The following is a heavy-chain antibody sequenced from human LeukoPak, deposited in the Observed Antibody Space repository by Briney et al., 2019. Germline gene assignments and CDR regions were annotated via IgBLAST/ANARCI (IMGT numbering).Heavy chain of an antibody. Sequence: GASVKVSCKASGGTFSSYTISWVRQAPGQGLEWMGGIIPILGIANYAQKFQGRVTITADKSTSTAYMELSSLRSEDTAVYYCASEYCSGGSCYPVDYWGQGTLVTVSS. D-gene: IGHD2-15*01. CDR3: ASEYCSGGSCYPVDY. V-gene: IGHV1-69*10. J-gene: IGHJ4*02. CDR1: GGTFSSYT. CDR2: IIPILGIA.